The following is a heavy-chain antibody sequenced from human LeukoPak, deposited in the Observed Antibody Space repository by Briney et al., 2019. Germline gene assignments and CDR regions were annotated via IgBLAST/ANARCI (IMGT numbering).Heavy chain of an antibody. CDR2: VTPSGDPT. CDR1: GLSFSASG. V-gene: IGHV3-23*01. D-gene: IGHD3-22*01. Sequence: PGGSLRLSCAGSGLSFSASGMNWVRQAPGKGLEWVAGVTPSGDPTYYADSVKGRFIISRDNSKTTMYLQMNSLRAEDTGVYYCAKAPYYYDSSGGDYWGQGTLVTVSS. CDR3: AKAPYYYDSSGGDY. J-gene: IGHJ4*02.